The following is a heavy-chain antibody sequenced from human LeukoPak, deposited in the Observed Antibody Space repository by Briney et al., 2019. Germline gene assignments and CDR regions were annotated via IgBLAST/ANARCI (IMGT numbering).Heavy chain of an antibody. V-gene: IGHV1-18*01. Sequence: GASVKVSCKASGYTFTSYGISWVRQAPGQGLEWMGWISAYNGNTNYAQKFQGRVAITADKSTSTAYMELSSLRSEDTAVYYCAREGGTTPWYFDLWGRGTLVTVSS. CDR2: ISAYNGNT. J-gene: IGHJ2*01. CDR3: AREGGTTPWYFDL. D-gene: IGHD2-15*01. CDR1: GYTFTSYG.